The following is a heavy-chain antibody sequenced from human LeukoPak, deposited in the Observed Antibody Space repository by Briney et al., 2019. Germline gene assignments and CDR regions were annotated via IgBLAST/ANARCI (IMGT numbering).Heavy chain of an antibody. J-gene: IGHJ6*02. CDR1: GGSFSGYY. CDR3: ARGNKAAYGMDV. D-gene: IGHD6-25*01. Sequence: SETLSLTCAVYGGSFSGYYWSWLRQPAGKGLEWIGRIYASGSTNYNPSLKSRVTMSVDTSKNQFSLKLSSVTAADTAVYCCARGNKAAYGMDVWGQGTTVTVSS. CDR2: IYASGST. V-gene: IGHV4-59*10.